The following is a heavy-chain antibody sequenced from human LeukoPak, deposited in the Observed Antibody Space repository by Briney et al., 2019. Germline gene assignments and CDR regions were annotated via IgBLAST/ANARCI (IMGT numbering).Heavy chain of an antibody. V-gene: IGHV3-30-3*01. J-gene: IGHJ4*02. CDR3: ARGLIVLMVYAIDY. CDR1: GFTFSSYA. D-gene: IGHD2-8*01. Sequence: GGSLRLSCAASGFTFSSYAMHWVRQAPGKGLEWVAVISYDGSNKYYADSVKGRFTISRDNSKNTLYLQMDSLRAEDTAVYYCARGLIVLMVYAIDYWGQGTLVTVSS. CDR2: ISYDGSNK.